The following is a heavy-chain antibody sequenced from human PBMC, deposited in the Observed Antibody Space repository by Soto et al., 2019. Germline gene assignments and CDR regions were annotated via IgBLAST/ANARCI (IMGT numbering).Heavy chain of an antibody. V-gene: IGHV3-30*18. Sequence: QVQLVESGGGVVQPGRSLRLSCVASGFTFSSYGMHWFRQAPGKGLEWVPIISYDGSNTYYADSVKGRFTISRDNSKNTLYRQMNSLRAEDTSVYYCAKEGGLSGSYYISSSYYFDYWGQGTLVTVSS. CDR1: GFTFSSYG. CDR2: ISYDGSNT. CDR3: AKEGGLSGSYYISSSYYFDY. D-gene: IGHD1-26*01. J-gene: IGHJ4*02.